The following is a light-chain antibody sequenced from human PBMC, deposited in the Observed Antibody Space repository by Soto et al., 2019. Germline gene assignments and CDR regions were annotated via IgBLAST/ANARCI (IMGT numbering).Light chain of an antibody. CDR3: QQYNSYST. CDR1: QSISSW. J-gene: IGKJ5*01. V-gene: IGKV1-5*03. CDR2: KAS. Sequence: DIQMTQSPSTLSASVRDRFTSTCRASQSISSWLAWYQQKPGKAPNLLIYKASSLESGVPSRFSGSGSGTEFTLTNSSLQPDDFATYYCQQYNSYSTFGQGTRLEIK.